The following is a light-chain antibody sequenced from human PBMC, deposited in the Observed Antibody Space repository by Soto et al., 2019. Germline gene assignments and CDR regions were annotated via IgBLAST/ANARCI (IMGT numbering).Light chain of an antibody. CDR1: QSISSY. V-gene: IGKV1-39*01. CDR3: QQSYSTPWT. CDR2: AAS. J-gene: IGKJ1*01. Sequence: DVQMTQSPSTLSASVGDRVTITCRASQSISSYLNWYQQKPGKAPKLLIYAASSLQSGGPSRFSGSGSGTDFTLTISSLQPEDFATYYCQQSYSTPWTFGQATK.